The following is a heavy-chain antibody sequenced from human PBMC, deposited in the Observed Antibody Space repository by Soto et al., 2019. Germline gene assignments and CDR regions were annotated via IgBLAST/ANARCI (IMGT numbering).Heavy chain of an antibody. CDR2: ISGSGGST. V-gene: IGHV3-23*01. Sequence: EVQLFESGGGWVQPGGSLRLSCEASGFTFSSYAMSWVRQAPGKGLEWVSAISGSGGSTYYADSVKGRFTISRDNSKNTVYLQMNSLRAEDTAVFYCATTGYSTRRVNKFVGAFDIWRQGTMVTASS. J-gene: IGHJ3*02. D-gene: IGHD6-13*01. CDR1: GFTFSSYA. CDR3: ATTGYSTRRVNKFVGAFDI.